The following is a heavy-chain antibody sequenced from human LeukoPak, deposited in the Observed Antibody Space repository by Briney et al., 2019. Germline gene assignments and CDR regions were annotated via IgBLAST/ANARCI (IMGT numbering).Heavy chain of an antibody. CDR3: ARVEKSHYDSLYMDV. D-gene: IGHD3-3*01. Sequence: ASVKVSCKASGGTFSNYGITWVRQAPGQGLEWMGGIIPIFGTTNYAQKFQGRVTITTDESTSTAYMELSSLRSEDTAVYYCARVEKSHYDSLYMDVWGKGTTVTVSS. J-gene: IGHJ6*03. CDR1: GGTFSNYG. CDR2: IIPIFGTT. V-gene: IGHV1-69*05.